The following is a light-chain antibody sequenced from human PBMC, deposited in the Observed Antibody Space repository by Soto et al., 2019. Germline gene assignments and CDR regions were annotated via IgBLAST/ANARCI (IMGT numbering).Light chain of an antibody. CDR3: CSFAGSATWV. CDR1: SSDVGGYNY. V-gene: IGLV2-11*01. CDR2: DVS. Sequence: QSALTQPRSVSGSPGQSVTISCTGTSSDVGGYNYVSWYQQHPGKAPKLMIYDVSKRPSGVPDRFSGSKSGNTASLTISGPQAEDEADYYCCSFAGSATWVFGGGTKLTVL. J-gene: IGLJ3*02.